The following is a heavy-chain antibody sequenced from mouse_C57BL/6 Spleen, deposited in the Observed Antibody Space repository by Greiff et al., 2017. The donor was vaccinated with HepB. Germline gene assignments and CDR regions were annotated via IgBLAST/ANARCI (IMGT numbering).Heavy chain of an antibody. CDR3: ARSGYYGSSDFDY. CDR2: IYPGSGNT. CDR1: GYTFTDYY. V-gene: IGHV1-76*01. Sequence: VKLMESGAELVRPGASVKLSCKASGYTFTDYYINWVKQRPGQGLEWIARIYPGSGNTYYNEKFKGKATLTAEKSSSTAYMQLSSLTSEDSAVYFCARSGYYGSSDFDYWGQGTTLTVSS. D-gene: IGHD1-1*01. J-gene: IGHJ2*01.